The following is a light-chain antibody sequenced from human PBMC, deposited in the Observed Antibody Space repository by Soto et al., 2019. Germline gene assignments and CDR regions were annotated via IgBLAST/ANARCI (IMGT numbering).Light chain of an antibody. Sequence: EMVLTQSPATLSGSPGERVTLSCRASRRISRNLAWYQQKAGQAPRLLIYGASTRATGIPDRFSGRGSGTEFTLTSNVLQSEDFATYYCQPHNNWSVVTFGGGTRVEIK. CDR3: QPHNNWSVVT. J-gene: IGKJ4*01. CDR1: RRISRN. CDR2: GAS. V-gene: IGKV3-15*01.